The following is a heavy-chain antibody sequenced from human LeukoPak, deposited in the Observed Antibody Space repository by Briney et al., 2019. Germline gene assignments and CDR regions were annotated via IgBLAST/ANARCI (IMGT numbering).Heavy chain of an antibody. V-gene: IGHV4-34*01. CDR2: INHSGST. CDR3: ARATWFGEFHFDY. CDR1: GGSFSGYY. J-gene: IGHJ4*02. Sequence: SETLSLTCAGYGGSFSGYYWSWIRQPPGKGLEWIGEINHSGSTNYNPSLKSRVTISVDTSKNQFSLKLSSVTAADTAVYYCARATWFGEFHFDYWGQGTLVTVSS. D-gene: IGHD3-10*01.